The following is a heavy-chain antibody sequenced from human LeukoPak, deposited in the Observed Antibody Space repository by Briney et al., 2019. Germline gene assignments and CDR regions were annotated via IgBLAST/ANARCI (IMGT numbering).Heavy chain of an antibody. J-gene: IGHJ4*02. CDR2: IWYDGSNK. CDR3: AREGRGIFYFDY. V-gene: IGHV3-33*08. Sequence: GGSLRLSCAASGFTFDDYAMHWVRQAPGKGLEWVAVIWYDGSNKYYADSVKGRFTISRDNSKNTLYLQMNSLRAEDTAVYYCAREGRGIFYFDYWGQGTLVTVSS. D-gene: IGHD1-14*01. CDR1: GFTFDDYA.